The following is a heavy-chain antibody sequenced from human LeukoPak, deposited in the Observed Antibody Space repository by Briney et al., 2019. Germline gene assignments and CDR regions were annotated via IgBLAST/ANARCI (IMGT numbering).Heavy chain of an antibody. Sequence: GGSLRLSCAASGFTFNNAWMNWVRQAPGKGLEWVGRIKSKTDDGTTGFAAPVKGRFTISRDDPKNTLYLQMNNLETEDTAVYYCTTGPFDFWGQGALVFVSS. CDR1: GFTFNNAW. J-gene: IGHJ4*02. CDR2: IKSKTDDGTT. CDR3: TTGPFDF. V-gene: IGHV3-15*07.